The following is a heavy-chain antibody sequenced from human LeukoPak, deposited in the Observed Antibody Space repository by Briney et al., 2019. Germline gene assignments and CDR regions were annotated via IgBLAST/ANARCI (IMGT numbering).Heavy chain of an antibody. CDR2: IRGSGGNT. Sequence: HPGGSLRLSCAASGFTFSNYALVWVRQAPGKGLEWVSAIRGSGGNTNYADAVKGRFTISRDNSKNTLYLQMNSLRAEDTAVYYCGRDPNGDYVGAFEFWGQGTMVTVSS. J-gene: IGHJ3*01. D-gene: IGHD4-17*01. CDR1: GFTFSNYA. CDR3: GRDPNGDYVGAFEF. V-gene: IGHV3-23*01.